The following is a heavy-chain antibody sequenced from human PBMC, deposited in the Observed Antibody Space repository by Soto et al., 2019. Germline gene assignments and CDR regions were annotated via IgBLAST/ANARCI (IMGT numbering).Heavy chain of an antibody. CDR3: ARSRLLRYFDWSPPSWFDP. CDR2: ISYDGSNK. Sequence: PGGSLRLSCAASGFTFSSYAMHWVRQAPGKGLEWVAVISYDGSNKYYADSVKGRFTISRDNSKNTLYLQMNSLRAEDTAVYYCARSRLLRYFDWSPPSWFDPWGQGTLVTVSS. V-gene: IGHV3-30-3*01. D-gene: IGHD3-9*01. J-gene: IGHJ5*02. CDR1: GFTFSSYA.